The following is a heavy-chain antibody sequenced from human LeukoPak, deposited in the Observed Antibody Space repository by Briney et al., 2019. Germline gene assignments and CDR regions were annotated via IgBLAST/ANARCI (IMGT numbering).Heavy chain of an antibody. J-gene: IGHJ4*02. CDR3: ARVQQDYGSGTYLDY. CDR1: GLTFSDYY. Sequence: PGGSLRLSCAASGLTFSDYYMSWIRQAPGKGLEWVSYTSSSSNYINHADSVKGRFTISRDNVKNSLYLQMNSLRAEDTAIYYCARVQQDYGSGTYLDYWGQGTLVTVSS. V-gene: IGHV3-11*06. CDR2: TSSSSNYI. D-gene: IGHD3-10*01.